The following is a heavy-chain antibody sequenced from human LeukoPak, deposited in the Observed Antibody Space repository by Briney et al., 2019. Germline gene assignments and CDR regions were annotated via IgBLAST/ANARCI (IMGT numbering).Heavy chain of an antibody. V-gene: IGHV4-4*07. D-gene: IGHD1-1*01. Sequence: PSETLSLTCTVSGASITSFSWSWIRQPAEAGLEWIGRVHHSGNTDYNPSLKGRVTMSMDTSRNQLSLILNSVTAADTAVYYCARDWTTTPGNWFDPWGQGTLVTVSS. CDR3: ARDWTTTPGNWFDP. J-gene: IGHJ5*02. CDR2: VHHSGNT. CDR1: GASITSFS.